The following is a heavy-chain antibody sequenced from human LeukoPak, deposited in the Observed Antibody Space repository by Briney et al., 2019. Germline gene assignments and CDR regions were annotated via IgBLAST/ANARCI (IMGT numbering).Heavy chain of an antibody. V-gene: IGHV1-18*01. CDR1: GYIFTTYG. J-gene: IGHJ3*01. CDR2: VSAYTGQT. CDR3: ARDGWEVPRGDPLDF. D-gene: IGHD1-26*01. Sequence: GASVKVSCKTSGYIFTTYGMSWVRQAPGQSLEWMGWVSAYTGQTHFAPKFQGRLTVTTDKSTTTGYMELRSLKFDDTAVYYCARDGWEVPRGDPLDFWGQGTMVTVSS.